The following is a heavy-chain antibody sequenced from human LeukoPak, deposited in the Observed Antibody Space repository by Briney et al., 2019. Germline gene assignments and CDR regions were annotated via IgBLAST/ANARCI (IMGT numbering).Heavy chain of an antibody. D-gene: IGHD4-23*01. CDR2: INPSGGST. CDR3: ARDTVGGNLRGPFDY. CDR1: GYTFTSYY. Sequence: ASVKVSCKASGYTFTSYYMHWVRQAPGQGLEWMGIINPSGGSTSYAQKFQGRVTMTRDTSMSTVYMELSSLRSEDTAVYYCARDTVGGNLRGPFDYWGQGTLVTVSS. V-gene: IGHV1-46*01. J-gene: IGHJ4*02.